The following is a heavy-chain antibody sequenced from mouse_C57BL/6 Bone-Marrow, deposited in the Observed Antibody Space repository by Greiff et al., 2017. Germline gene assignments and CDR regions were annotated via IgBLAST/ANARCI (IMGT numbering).Heavy chain of an antibody. Sequence: EVQRVESEGGLVQPGSSMKLSCTASGFTFSDYYMAWVRQVPEKGLEWVANINYDGSSTYYLDSLKSRFIISRDNAKNILYLQMSSLKSEDTATYYCARDPYSNYVGYWYFDVWGTGTTVTVSS. J-gene: IGHJ1*03. V-gene: IGHV5-16*01. CDR3: ARDPYSNYVGYWYFDV. CDR2: INYDGSST. CDR1: GFTFSDYY. D-gene: IGHD2-5*01.